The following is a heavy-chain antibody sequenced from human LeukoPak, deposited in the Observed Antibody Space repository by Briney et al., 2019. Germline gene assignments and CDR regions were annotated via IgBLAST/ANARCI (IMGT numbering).Heavy chain of an antibody. CDR3: ARGRTSWNYIYYYYMDV. D-gene: IGHD1-7*01. Sequence: ASVKVSCKASGYTFTSYDINWVRQATGQGLEWMGWMNPNSGNTGYAQKFQGRVTMTRNTSISTAYMELSSLRSEDAAVYYCARGRTSWNYIYYYYMDVWGKGTTVTVSS. CDR2: MNPNSGNT. CDR1: GYTFTSYD. V-gene: IGHV1-8*01. J-gene: IGHJ6*03.